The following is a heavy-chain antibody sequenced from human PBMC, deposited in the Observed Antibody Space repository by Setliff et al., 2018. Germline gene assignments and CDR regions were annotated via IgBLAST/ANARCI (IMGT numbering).Heavy chain of an antibody. D-gene: IGHD2-15*01. CDR1: GYNFITFG. V-gene: IGHV1-18*01. CDR3: ARDRRNIVVAVVNAAFDI. CDR2: ISAYNGDT. Sequence: ASVKVSCKTSGYNFITFGISWVRQAPGQGLEWMGWISAYNGDTNYAQNLQGRVTMTTDTSTSTAYMELRSLRSDDTAVYYCARDRRNIVVAVVNAAFDIWGQGTMVTVS. J-gene: IGHJ3*02.